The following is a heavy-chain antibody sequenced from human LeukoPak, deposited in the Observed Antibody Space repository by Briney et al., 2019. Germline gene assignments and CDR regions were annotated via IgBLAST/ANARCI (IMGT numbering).Heavy chain of an antibody. Sequence: GGFLRLSCAASGFAFSNSGMHWVRQAPGKGLEWVAFLRFDGSNKFYTDSVKGRFTISRDNSKNTLYLQVNGLRIEDTAVYYCAKDTISGGWGDAFDIWGQGTMVTVSS. CDR3: AKDTISGGWGDAFDI. CDR1: GFAFSNSG. V-gene: IGHV3-30*02. D-gene: IGHD3-16*01. J-gene: IGHJ3*02. CDR2: LRFDGSNK.